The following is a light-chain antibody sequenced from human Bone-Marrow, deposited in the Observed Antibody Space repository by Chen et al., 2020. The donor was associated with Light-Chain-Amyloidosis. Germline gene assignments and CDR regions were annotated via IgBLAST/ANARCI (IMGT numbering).Light chain of an antibody. J-gene: IGKJ5*01. CDR2: AAS. V-gene: IGKV1-39*01. Sequence: DIQMTQSPSSLSASVGDRVTITCLASQTISNYLNWYQQKPGKAPKLLIYAASSLQSGVPSRFSGSGSGTDFTLTISSLQPEDFATYYCQQTYRTPNTFGQGTRLEIK. CDR3: QQTYRTPNT. CDR1: QTISNY.